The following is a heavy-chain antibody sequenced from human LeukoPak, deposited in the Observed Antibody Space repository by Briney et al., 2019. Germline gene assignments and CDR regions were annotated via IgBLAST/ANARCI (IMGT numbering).Heavy chain of an antibody. Sequence: GGSLRLSCAASGFTFSNYWMSWVRQAPGKGLEWVANIKQDGNEKYYVDSMKGRFTISRDNAKNSLYLQMNSLRAEDTAVYYCARVRGDGYNSYYYYYMDVWGKGTTVTVS. J-gene: IGHJ6*03. CDR3: ARVRGDGYNSYYYYYMDV. D-gene: IGHD5-24*01. CDR2: IKQDGNEK. V-gene: IGHV3-7*01. CDR1: GFTFSNYW.